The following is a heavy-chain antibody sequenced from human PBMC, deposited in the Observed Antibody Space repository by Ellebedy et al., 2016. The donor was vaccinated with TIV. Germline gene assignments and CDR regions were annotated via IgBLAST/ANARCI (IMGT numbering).Heavy chain of an antibody. Sequence: ASVKVSXXASGYTFTSYGISWVRQAPGQGLEWMGWISAYNGNTNYAQKLQGRVTMTTDTSTSTAYMELRSLRSDDTAVYYCARGAGYSSSWFPTDWFDPWGQGTLVTVSS. CDR3: ARGAGYSSSWFPTDWFDP. CDR2: ISAYNGNT. D-gene: IGHD6-13*01. CDR1: GYTFTSYG. V-gene: IGHV1-18*01. J-gene: IGHJ5*02.